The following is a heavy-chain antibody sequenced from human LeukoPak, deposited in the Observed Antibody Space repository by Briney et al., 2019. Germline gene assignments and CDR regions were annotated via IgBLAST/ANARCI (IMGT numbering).Heavy chain of an antibody. D-gene: IGHD6-13*01. V-gene: IGHV1-69*01. CDR1: GFTFSSYA. J-gene: IGHJ6*03. CDR3: ARAAAAGHYYYMDV. Sequence: PGGSLRLSCAASGFTFSSYAISWVRQAPGQGLEWMGGIIPIFGTANYAQKFQGRVTITADESTSTAYMELSSLRSEDTAVYYCARAAAAGHYYYMDVWGKGTTVTVSS. CDR2: IIPIFGTA.